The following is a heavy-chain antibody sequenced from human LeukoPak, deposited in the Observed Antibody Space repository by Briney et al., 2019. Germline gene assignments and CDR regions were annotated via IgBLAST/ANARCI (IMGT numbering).Heavy chain of an antibody. V-gene: IGHV3-21*01. J-gene: IGHJ6*02. CDR2: ISSSSSYI. CDR3: ARDRLEYYYGMDV. D-gene: IGHD6-19*01. CDR1: GFTVSTYS. Sequence: PGGSLRLSCAASGFTVSTYSMNWVRQPPRKWLEWVSSISSSSSYIYYADSVKGRFTISRDNAKNSLYLQMNSLRAEDTAVYYCARDRLEYYYGMDVWGQGTTVTVSS.